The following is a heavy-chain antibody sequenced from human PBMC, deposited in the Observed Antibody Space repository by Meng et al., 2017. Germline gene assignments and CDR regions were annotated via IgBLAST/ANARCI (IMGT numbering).Heavy chain of an antibody. CDR2: ISSNGGST. D-gene: IGHD3-22*01. V-gene: IGHV3-64*01. CDR1: GFTFSSYA. J-gene: IGHJ3*02. Sequence: GESLKISCAASGFTFSSYAMHWVRQAPGKGLEYVSAISSNGGSTYYANSVKGRFTISRDNSKNTLYLQVGSLRAEDMAVYYCARGLQGYYDSSAQSAFDIWGQGTMVTVSS. CDR3: ARGLQGYYDSSAQSAFDI.